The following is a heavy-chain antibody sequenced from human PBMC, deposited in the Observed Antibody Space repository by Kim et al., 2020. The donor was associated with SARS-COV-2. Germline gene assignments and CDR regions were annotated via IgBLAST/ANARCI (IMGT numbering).Heavy chain of an antibody. CDR3: ARDLDSSGWFRSFDY. V-gene: IGHV3-11*05. Sequence: DSVTGRFTISRDNAKNSLYLQMDSLRADDTAVYYCARDLDSSGWFRSFDYWGQGTLVTVSS. J-gene: IGHJ4*02. D-gene: IGHD6-19*01.